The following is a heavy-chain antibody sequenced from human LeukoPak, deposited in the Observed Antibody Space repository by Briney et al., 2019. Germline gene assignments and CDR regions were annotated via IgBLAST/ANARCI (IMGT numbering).Heavy chain of an antibody. Sequence: GGSLGLSCAASGFRFSGHWLSWFRQSPGKGLEWVADINQDGSEKYYVDSVKGRFTISRDNARNSQYLQMNSLRAGDTAVYYCASGGGWVFNNWGQGTLVTVSS. CDR1: GFRFSGHW. V-gene: IGHV3-7*01. CDR3: ASGGGWVFNN. J-gene: IGHJ4*02. CDR2: INQDGSEK. D-gene: IGHD6-19*01.